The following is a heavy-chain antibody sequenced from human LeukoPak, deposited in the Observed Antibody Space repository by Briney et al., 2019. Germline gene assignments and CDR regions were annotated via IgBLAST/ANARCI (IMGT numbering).Heavy chain of an antibody. Sequence: ASLKVSCKASGYTLTDYYIHWLRQAPGQGLEWVGWINPNSGDTKYTQIFEGRVDMTRDMSANTAYMEMSRLTSDDTAVYYCARDVSFFRGRTGVYYLFDLWGQGTLVTVSS. V-gene: IGHV1-2*02. CDR2: INPNSGDT. CDR3: ARDVSFFRGRTGVYYLFDL. CDR1: GYTLTDYY. J-gene: IGHJ4*02. D-gene: IGHD3-10*01.